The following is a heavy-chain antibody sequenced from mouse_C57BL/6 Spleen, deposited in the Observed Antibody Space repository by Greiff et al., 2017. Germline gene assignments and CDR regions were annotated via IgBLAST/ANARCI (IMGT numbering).Heavy chain of an antibody. CDR1: GYTFTSYW. V-gene: IGHV1-55*01. CDR3: SSRGQYDGNTYFDV. J-gene: IGHJ1*03. CDR2: IYPGSGST. Sequence: QVQLQQPGAELVKPGASVKMSCKASGYTFTSYWITWVKQRPGQGLEWIGDIYPGSGSTNYNEKFKSKATLTVDTSSSTASMQLSSLTSEDSAVNSCSSRGQYDGNTYFDVGGTATTVTVSS. D-gene: IGHD2-3*01.